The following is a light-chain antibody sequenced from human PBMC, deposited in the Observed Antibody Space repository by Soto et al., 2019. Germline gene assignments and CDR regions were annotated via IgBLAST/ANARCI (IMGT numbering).Light chain of an antibody. CDR2: KAS. CDR1: QSISTW. CDR3: QQYINRWT. J-gene: IGKJ1*01. V-gene: IGKV1-5*03. Sequence: DIQKTQSPSTLSASVGDRVTITCRASQSISTWLAWYQQKPGKAPNLLIYKASSLQSGVPSRFSGSGSGTEFTLTISSLQPDDFATYYCQQYINRWTFGQGTEVEIK.